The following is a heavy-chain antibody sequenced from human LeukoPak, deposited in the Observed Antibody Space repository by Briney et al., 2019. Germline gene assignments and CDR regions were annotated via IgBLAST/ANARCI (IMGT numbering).Heavy chain of an antibody. V-gene: IGHV3-21*01. CDR1: GFTFTSYS. D-gene: IGHD3-10*01. CDR2: ISSSSSHI. Sequence: GGSLRLSCAASGFTFTSYSMNWVRQAPGKGLEWVSSISSSSSHIYYADSVKGRFTISRDNAKNSLYLQMNSLRAEDTAVYYCARGRGLPGPLDYWGQGTLVTVSS. CDR3: ARGRGLPGPLDY. J-gene: IGHJ4*02.